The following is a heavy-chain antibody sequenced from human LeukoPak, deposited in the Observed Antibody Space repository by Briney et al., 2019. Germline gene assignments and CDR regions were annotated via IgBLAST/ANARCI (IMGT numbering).Heavy chain of an antibody. CDR2: IGTAGDT. V-gene: IGHV3-13*01. CDR3: ARVAKERVGGVYYFDY. J-gene: IGHJ4*02. Sequence: GGSLRLSCAASGFTFSDYDIHWVRQPTGKGLEWVAAIGTAGDTYYTGSVKGRFTISRENAKNSLYLQMNSLRAGDTAVYYCARVAKERVGGVYYFDYWGQGNLVTVSS. CDR1: GFTFSDYD. D-gene: IGHD1-1*01.